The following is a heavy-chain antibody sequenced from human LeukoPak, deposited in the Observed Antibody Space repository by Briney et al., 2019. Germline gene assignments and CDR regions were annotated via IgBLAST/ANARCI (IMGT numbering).Heavy chain of an antibody. Sequence: PGRSLRLSCAASGFTFSSYGMHWVRQAPGKGLEWVAVIWYDGSNKYYADSVKGRFTISRDNSKNTLYLQMNSLRAEDTAVYYCARDRYSSSSHWFDPWGQGTLVTVSS. CDR1: GFTFSSYG. J-gene: IGHJ5*02. V-gene: IGHV3-33*01. CDR2: IWYDGSNK. CDR3: ARDRYSSSSHWFDP. D-gene: IGHD6-6*01.